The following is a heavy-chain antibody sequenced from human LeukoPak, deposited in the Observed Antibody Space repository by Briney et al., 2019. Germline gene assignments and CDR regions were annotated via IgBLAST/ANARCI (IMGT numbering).Heavy chain of an antibody. D-gene: IGHD3-22*01. CDR3: ATGLYDSSGYYLEYYFDY. CDR2: FDPEDGET. Sequence: ASVKVSCKVSGYTLTESSMHWVRQAPGKGLEWMGGFDPEDGETIYAQKFQGRVTMTEDTSTDTAYMELSSLRSEDTAVYYCATGLYDSSGYYLEYYFDYWGQGTLVTVSS. J-gene: IGHJ4*02. V-gene: IGHV1-24*01. CDR1: GYTLTESS.